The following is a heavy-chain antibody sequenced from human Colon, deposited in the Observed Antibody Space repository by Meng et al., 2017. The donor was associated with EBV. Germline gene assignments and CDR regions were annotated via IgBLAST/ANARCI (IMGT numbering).Heavy chain of an antibody. J-gene: IGHJ4*02. CDR3: GTDGVRVF. V-gene: IGHV3-53*02. CDR1: GCIVSTKS. D-gene: IGHD2-8*01. Sequence: TGAGFSHPGGALSPSWAAPGCIVSTKSMRWVRQAQEKGLEWVSISHSGCTTYYADSVKGRFTISRDNSKNTLYRQMNTLRAEDTAVYYCGTDGVRVFGGQGTLVTVSS. CDR2: SHSGCTT.